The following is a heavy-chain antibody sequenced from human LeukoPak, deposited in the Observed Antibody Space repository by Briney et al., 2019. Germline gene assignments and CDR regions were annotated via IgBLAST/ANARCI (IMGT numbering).Heavy chain of an antibody. D-gene: IGHD6-19*01. V-gene: IGHV4-34*01. CDR1: GGSFSGYY. CDR2: INHSGST. J-gene: IGHJ5*02. CDR3: ARGRKQWLVKGGWFDP. Sequence: SETLSLTCAVYGGSFSGYYWSWIRQAPGKGLEWIGEINHSGSTNYNPSLKSRVTISVDTSKNQFSLKLSSVTAADTAVYYCARGRKQWLVKGGWFDPWGQGTLVTVSS.